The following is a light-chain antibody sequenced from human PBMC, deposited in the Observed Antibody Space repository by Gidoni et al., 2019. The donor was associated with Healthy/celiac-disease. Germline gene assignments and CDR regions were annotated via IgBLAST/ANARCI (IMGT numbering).Light chain of an antibody. Sequence: EIVITQSPATLSLSPGERATLSCRASQSVSSSYLSWYQQKPGQAPRLLIYGASTRATGIPARFSGSGSGTDFTLTISSLQPEDFAVYYCQQDDNLPPTFGPXTKVDIK. CDR3: QQDDNLPPT. J-gene: IGKJ3*01. CDR1: QSVSSSY. CDR2: GAS. V-gene: IGKV3D-7*01.